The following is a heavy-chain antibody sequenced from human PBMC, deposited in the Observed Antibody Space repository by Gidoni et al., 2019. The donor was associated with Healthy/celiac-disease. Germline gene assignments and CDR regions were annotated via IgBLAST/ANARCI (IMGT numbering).Heavy chain of an antibody. CDR3: ARVKRVRQSFDY. CDR2: INHSGST. J-gene: IGHJ4*02. D-gene: IGHD1-1*01. CDR1: GGSFRGYY. Sequence: QVQLQQWGAGLLKPSETLSLTCAVYGGSFRGYYWSWIRQPPGKGLEWIGEINHSGSTNYNPSLKSRVAISVDTSKNQFSLKLSSVTAADTAVYYCARVKRVRQSFDYWGQGTLVTVSS. V-gene: IGHV4-34*01.